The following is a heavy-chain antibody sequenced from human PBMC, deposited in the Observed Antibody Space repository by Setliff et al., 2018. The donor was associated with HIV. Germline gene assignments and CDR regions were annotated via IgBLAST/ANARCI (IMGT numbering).Heavy chain of an antibody. J-gene: IGHJ4*02. CDR3: ARGGGRVVRGLIGMYYFDY. D-gene: IGHD3-10*01. V-gene: IGHV4-61*02. CDR2: FYTSGST. CDR1: GGSIRNEDYF. Sequence: PSETLSLTCTVSGGSIRNEDYFWSWIRQPAGKGLEWIGRFYTSGSTNYNPPFKSRVTISEGPSENPFSLKLTSVTAADTAIYYCARGGGRVVRGLIGMYYFDYWGQGILVTVSS.